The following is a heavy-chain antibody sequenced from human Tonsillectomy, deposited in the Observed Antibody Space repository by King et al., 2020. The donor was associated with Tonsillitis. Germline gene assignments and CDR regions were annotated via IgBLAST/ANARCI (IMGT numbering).Heavy chain of an antibody. CDR3: ARANCSSTSCYGDWFDP. J-gene: IGHJ5*02. Sequence: VQLQQWGAGRLRPSETLSLTCAGYGGSFSGYYWSWIRQPPGKGLEWIGGINHSGSTNYNPSLKSRVTISVDTSKNQFSLKLSSVTAADASVYYCARANCSSTSCYGDWFDPWGQGTLVTVSS. D-gene: IGHD2-2*01. CDR1: GGSFSGYY. V-gene: IGHV4-34*01. CDR2: INHSGST.